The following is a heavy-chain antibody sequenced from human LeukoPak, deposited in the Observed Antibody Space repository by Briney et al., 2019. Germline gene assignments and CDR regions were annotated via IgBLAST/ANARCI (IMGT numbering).Heavy chain of an antibody. CDR3: ARGRDGYNFLNRGESYYFDY. D-gene: IGHD5-24*01. CDR2: FYTSGST. V-gene: IGHV4-61*02. CDR1: GYSISSGYY. J-gene: IGHJ4*02. Sequence: PSETLSLTCTVSGYSISSGYYWGWIRQPAGKGLEWIGRFYTSGSTNYNPSLKSRVTISVDTSKNQFSLKLSSVTAADTAVYYCARGRDGYNFLNRGESYYFDYWGQGTLVTVSS.